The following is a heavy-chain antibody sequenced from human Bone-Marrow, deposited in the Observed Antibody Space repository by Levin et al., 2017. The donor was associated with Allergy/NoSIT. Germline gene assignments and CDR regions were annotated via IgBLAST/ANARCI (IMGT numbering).Heavy chain of an antibody. CDR1: GYTLTYYP. J-gene: IGHJ3*02. CDR3: ARSVSGSYAGAFDI. Sequence: ASVKVSCKASGYTLTYYPIHWVRQAPGQRLEWMGWITPANDYTRYSQRFQGRVTITRDTSASTAYMELSSLTSEDTAIYYCARSVSGSYAGAFDIWGQGTMVTVSS. CDR2: ITPANDYT. V-gene: IGHV1-3*01. D-gene: IGHD1-26*01.